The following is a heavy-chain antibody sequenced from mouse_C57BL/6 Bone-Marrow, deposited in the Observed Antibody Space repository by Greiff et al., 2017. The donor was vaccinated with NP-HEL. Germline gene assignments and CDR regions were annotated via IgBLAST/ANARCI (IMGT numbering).Heavy chain of an antibody. CDR2: ISDGGSYT. D-gene: IGHD2-4*01. CDR1: GFTFSSYA. V-gene: IGHV5-4*03. J-gene: IGHJ2*01. CDR3: ARLYDYDKVYYFDY. Sequence: DVKLVESGGGLVKPGGSLKLSCAASGFTFSSYAMSWVRQTPEKRLEWVATISDGGSYTYYPDNVKGRFTISRDNAKNNLYLQMSHLKSEDTAMYYCARLYDYDKVYYFDYWGQGTTLTVSS.